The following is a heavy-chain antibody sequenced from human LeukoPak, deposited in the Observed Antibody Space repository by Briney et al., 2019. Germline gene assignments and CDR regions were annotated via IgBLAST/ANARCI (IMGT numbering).Heavy chain of an antibody. D-gene: IGHD3-10*01. Sequence: ASVKVSCKASGYTFTRYYMHWVRQAPGQGLEWMGIINPSGGSTTYAQKFQGRVTMTRDTSTSTVYMELSSLRSEDAAVYYCAREMLRGGVWAFDIWGQGTMVTVSS. CDR1: GYTFTRYY. J-gene: IGHJ3*02. CDR2: INPSGGST. CDR3: AREMLRGGVWAFDI. V-gene: IGHV1-46*01.